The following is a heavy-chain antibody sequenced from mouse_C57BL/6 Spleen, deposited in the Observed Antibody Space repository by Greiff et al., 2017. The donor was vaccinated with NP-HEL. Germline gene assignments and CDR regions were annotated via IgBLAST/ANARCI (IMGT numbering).Heavy chain of an antibody. CDR3: AKEGIYDGYYRGLYAMDY. CDR2: IYPSDSET. Sequence: QVQLKQPGAELVRPGSSVKLSCKASGYTFTSYWMDWVKQRPGQGLEWIGNIYPSDSETHYNQKFKDKATLTVDKSSSTAYMQLSSLTSEDSAVYYCAKEGIYDGYYRGLYAMDYWGQGTSVTVSS. J-gene: IGHJ4*01. CDR1: GYTFTSYW. V-gene: IGHV1-61*01. D-gene: IGHD2-3*01.